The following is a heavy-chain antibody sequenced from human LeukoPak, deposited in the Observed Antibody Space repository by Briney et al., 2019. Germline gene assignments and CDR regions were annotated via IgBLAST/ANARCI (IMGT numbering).Heavy chain of an antibody. CDR3: ARARRGSNTYYYGIDV. CDR2: IYHSGST. D-gene: IGHD2-15*01. J-gene: IGHJ6*04. V-gene: IGHV4-30-2*01. Sequence: SETLSLTCAVSGGSISSGGYSWSWIRQPPGKGLEWIGYIYHSGSTYYNPSLKSRVTISVDRSKNQFSLKLSSVTAADTAVYYCARARRGSNTYYYGIDVWGKGTTVTVSS. CDR1: GGSISSGGYS.